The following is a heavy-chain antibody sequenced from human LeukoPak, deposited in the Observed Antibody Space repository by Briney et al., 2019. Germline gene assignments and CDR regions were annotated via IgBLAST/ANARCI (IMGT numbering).Heavy chain of an antibody. CDR3: ARERIPPHKGNYIDH. D-gene: IGHD1-7*01. CDR2: VSGYSGDT. J-gene: IGHJ5*02. V-gene: IGHV1-18*01. CDR1: GYTFINFG. Sequence: ASVKVSCKPSGYTFINFGISWVRQAPGQGLEWMGWVSGYSGDTDYAQKFQGRVTLTTDTSTSTAHMELRSLRSDDAAVYFCARERIPPHKGNYIDHWGQGTLVTVSS.